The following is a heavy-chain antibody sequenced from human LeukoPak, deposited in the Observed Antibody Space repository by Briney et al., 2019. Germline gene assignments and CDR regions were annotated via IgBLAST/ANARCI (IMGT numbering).Heavy chain of an antibody. CDR3: ARGRVVVTAIRGNWFDP. J-gene: IGHJ5*02. Sequence: SETLSLTCTVSGGSISNYYWSWIRQPPGKGLEWIGEIYHSGSTNYNPSLKSRVTISVDKSKNQFSLKLSSVTAADTAVYYCARGRVVVTAIRGNWFDPWGQGTLVTVSS. D-gene: IGHD2-21*02. V-gene: IGHV4-59*12. CDR2: IYHSGST. CDR1: GGSISNYY.